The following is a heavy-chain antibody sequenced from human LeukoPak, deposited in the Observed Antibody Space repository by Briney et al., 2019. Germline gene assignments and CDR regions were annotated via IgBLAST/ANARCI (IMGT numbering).Heavy chain of an antibody. CDR2: ISSSGSTI. D-gene: IGHD2-2*01. CDR1: GFTFSSYE. V-gene: IGHV3-48*03. J-gene: IGHJ5*02. CDR3: ARDSPMRGFDP. Sequence: PGGSLRLSCVASGFTFSSYEMNWVRQAPGEGLEWVSYISSSGSTIYYADSVKGRFTISRDNAKNSLYLQMNSLRAEDTAVYYCARDSPMRGFDPWGQGTLVTVSS.